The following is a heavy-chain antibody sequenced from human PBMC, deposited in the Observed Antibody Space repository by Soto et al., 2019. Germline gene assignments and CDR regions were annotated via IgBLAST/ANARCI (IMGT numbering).Heavy chain of an antibody. D-gene: IGHD3-3*01. CDR3: ARDLLYYFDF. Sequence: WASVKVSCKASGGTFTSYTISWVRQAPGQGLEWMGGITPIFGTANYAQKFQGRVTITADESTSTAYMELSSLRSEDTAVYYCARDLLYYFDFWGQGTLVTVSS. V-gene: IGHV1-69*13. CDR2: ITPIFGTA. J-gene: IGHJ4*02. CDR1: GGTFTSYT.